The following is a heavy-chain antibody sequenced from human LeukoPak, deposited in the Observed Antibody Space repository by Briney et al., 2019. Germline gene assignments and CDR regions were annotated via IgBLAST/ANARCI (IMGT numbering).Heavy chain of an antibody. CDR1: GFTFSSYA. Sequence: GGSLRLSCAASGFTFSSYAMSWVRQAPGKGLEWVSAISGSGGSTYYADSVKGRFTISRDNSKNTLYLQMNSLRAEDTAVYYCAKDQVYYDFRSDITRLSYFDYWGQGTLVTVSS. J-gene: IGHJ4*02. V-gene: IGHV3-23*01. D-gene: IGHD3-3*01. CDR3: AKDQVYYDFRSDITRLSYFDY. CDR2: ISGSGGST.